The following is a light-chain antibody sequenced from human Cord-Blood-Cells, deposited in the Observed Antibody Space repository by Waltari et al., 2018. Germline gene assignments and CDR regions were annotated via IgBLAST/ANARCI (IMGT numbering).Light chain of an antibody. Sequence: SYELTHPPSLSVSPGQTASITCSGDKLGDKYACWYQQKPGQSPVLVIYQDSKRPSGIPERFSGSNSGNTATLTISGTQAMDEADYYCQAWDSSTGVFGGGTKLTVL. CDR3: QAWDSSTGV. J-gene: IGLJ2*01. CDR1: KLGDKY. V-gene: IGLV3-1*01. CDR2: QDS.